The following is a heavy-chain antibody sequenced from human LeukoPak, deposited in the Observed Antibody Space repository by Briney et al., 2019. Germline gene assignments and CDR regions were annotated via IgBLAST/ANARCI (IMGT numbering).Heavy chain of an antibody. CDR2: IFYSGST. D-gene: IGHD6-19*01. J-gene: IGHJ4*02. Sequence: PSETLSLTCSVSGGSMSNYYWSWIRQPPGKGLEWIGNIFYSGSTNYNPSLKSRVTILVDTSKKQFSLKLRSMTAADTAVYFCARDLGYASGWYYFDHWAREPLSPSRQ. CDR3: ARDLGYASGWYYFDH. V-gene: IGHV4-59*01. CDR1: GGSMSNYY.